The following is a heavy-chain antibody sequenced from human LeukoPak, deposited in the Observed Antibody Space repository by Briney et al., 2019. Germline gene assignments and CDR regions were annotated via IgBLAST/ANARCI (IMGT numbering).Heavy chain of an antibody. Sequence: GGSLRLSCAASKFTFSSYWMHWVRQAPGKGLVWVSRINTDGSSTNYADSVKGRFTISRDNAKNTLYLQMNSLRAEDTAVYYCARDGNFPSYYYMDVWGKGTTVTVSS. V-gene: IGHV3-74*01. CDR3: ARDGNFPSYYYMDV. CDR1: KFTFSSYW. J-gene: IGHJ6*03. D-gene: IGHD4-23*01. CDR2: INTDGSST.